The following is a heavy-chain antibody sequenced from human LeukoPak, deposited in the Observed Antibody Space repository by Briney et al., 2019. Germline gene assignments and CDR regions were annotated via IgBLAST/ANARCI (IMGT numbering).Heavy chain of an antibody. CDR3: ALRRQVPTDAIPWYFDL. Sequence: SETLSLTCTVSGCSISSSSYYWGWIRQPPGKGLEWIVSIYYSGSTYYNPSLQSRLTIPLDTRMNQFSLKVSCVHAADTAVYSCALRRQVPTDAIPWYFDLWGRGTLVTVSS. J-gene: IGHJ2*01. V-gene: IGHV4-39*01. CDR2: IYYSGST. CDR1: GCSISSSSYY. D-gene: IGHD2-21*01.